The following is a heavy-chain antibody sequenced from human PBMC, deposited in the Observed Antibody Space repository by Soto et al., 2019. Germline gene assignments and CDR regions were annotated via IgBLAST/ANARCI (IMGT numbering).Heavy chain of an antibody. CDR2: INHGGST. D-gene: IGHD6-19*01. J-gene: IGHJ4*02. CDR1: SGSFSGYY. CDR3: ARDPIAVAGPQKVFDY. Sequence: PSETLSLTCAVYSGSFSGYYWIWIRQPPGKGLEWIGVINHGGSTNYNPSLKSRVTISIDTSKNQFSLKLTSVIAADTAVYYCARDPIAVAGPQKVFDYWGQGTLVTVSS. V-gene: IGHV4-34*01.